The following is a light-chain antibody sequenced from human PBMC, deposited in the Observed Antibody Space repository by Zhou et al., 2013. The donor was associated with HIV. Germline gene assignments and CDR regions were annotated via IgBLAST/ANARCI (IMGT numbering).Light chain of an antibody. CDR1: VSIRTF. J-gene: IGKJ5*01. CDR2: DAS. Sequence: DIQMTQSPSSLSASVGDRVTITCRTRVSIRTFLNWYQQKPGKTPDLLIYDASNLQSGIPSRFNGSGSGTDFTLTISSLQPEDFATFYCQQSYSTPFTFAQGTRLELK. CDR3: QQSYSTPFT. V-gene: IGKV1-39*01.